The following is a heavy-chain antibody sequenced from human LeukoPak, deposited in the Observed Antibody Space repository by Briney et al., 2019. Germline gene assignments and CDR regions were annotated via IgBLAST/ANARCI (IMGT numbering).Heavy chain of an antibody. V-gene: IGHV1-8*01. CDR3: ARRLDLDFWSGEYFQH. CDR1: GYTFTSYD. CDR2: MNPNSGNT. Sequence: ASVKVSCKASGYTFTSYDINWVRQATGQGLEWMGWMNPNSGNTGYAQKFQGRVTMTRNTSISTAYMELSSLRSEDTAVYYCARRLDLDFWSGEYFQHWGQGTLVTVSS. D-gene: IGHD3-3*01. J-gene: IGHJ1*01.